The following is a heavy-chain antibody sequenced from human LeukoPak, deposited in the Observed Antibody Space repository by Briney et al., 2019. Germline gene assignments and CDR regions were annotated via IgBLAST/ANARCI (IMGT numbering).Heavy chain of an antibody. V-gene: IGHV3-48*04. CDR3: ARDPVAAADFDY. CDR1: GFTFSSYG. Sequence: PGRSLRLSCAASGFTFSSYGMHWVRQAQGKGLEWVSYISSSGSTIYYADSVKGRFTISRDNAKNSLYLQMNSLRAEDTAVYYCARDPVAAADFDYWGQGTLVTVSS. D-gene: IGHD6-13*01. CDR2: ISSSGSTI. J-gene: IGHJ4*02.